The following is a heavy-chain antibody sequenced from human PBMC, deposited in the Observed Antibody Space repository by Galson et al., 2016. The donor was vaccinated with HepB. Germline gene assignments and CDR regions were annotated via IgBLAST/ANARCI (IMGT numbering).Heavy chain of an antibody. CDR3: AKPFNDYDSSGYYVDY. Sequence: SLRLSCAASGFSFNNFAIHWVRQTPGKGLEWVVVISYDGTHEYYADSVRGRFTISRGNSKTTVYLQMNSLRAEDTAVYFCAKPFNDYDSSGYYVDYWGQGTLVTVSS. CDR1: GFSFNNFA. D-gene: IGHD3-22*01. V-gene: IGHV3-30*18. J-gene: IGHJ4*02. CDR2: ISYDGTHE.